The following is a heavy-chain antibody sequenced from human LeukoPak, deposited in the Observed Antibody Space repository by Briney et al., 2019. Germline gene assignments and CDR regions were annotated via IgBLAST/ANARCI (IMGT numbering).Heavy chain of an antibody. CDR3: ARGSMVRGVIMRFDP. Sequence: ASVKLSCKASGYTFTGYYMHWVRQAPGQGLEWMGWINPNSGGTNYAQKFQGWVTMTRDTSISTAYMELSRLRSDDTAVYYCARGSMVRGVIMRFDPWGQGTLVTVSS. CDR1: GYTFTGYY. CDR2: INPNSGGT. D-gene: IGHD3-10*01. J-gene: IGHJ5*02. V-gene: IGHV1-2*04.